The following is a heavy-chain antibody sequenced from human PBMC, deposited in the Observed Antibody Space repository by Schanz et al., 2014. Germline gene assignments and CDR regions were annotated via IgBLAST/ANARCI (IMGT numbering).Heavy chain of an antibody. CDR2: INPNSGAT. V-gene: IGHV1-2*06. CDR1: GYTFTDYY. CDR3: ARVTTGYDS. J-gene: IGHJ4*02. D-gene: IGHD5-12*01. Sequence: QVQWVQSGAEVKKPGASVKVSCKASGYTFTDYYMYWVRQAPGQGLEWMGRINPNSGATSSAQKFQGRVTMTRDTSSSTVYMQLSSLTSDDTAIYYCARVTTGYDSWGQGTLVTVSS.